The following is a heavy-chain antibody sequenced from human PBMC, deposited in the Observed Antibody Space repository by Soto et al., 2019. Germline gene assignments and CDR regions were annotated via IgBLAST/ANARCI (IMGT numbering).Heavy chain of an antibody. V-gene: IGHV3-15*01. J-gene: IGHJ6*02. D-gene: IGHD6-13*01. CDR2: IKSKTDGGTT. CDR3: TTGLSSWYSYYSYGMDV. Sequence: VGSLRLSCAASVFTFSNAWMSCVRHSPGKWLEWVGRIKSKTDGGTTDYAAPVKGRFTISRDDSKNTLYLQMNRLKTEDTAVYYCTTGLSSWYSYYSYGMDVWGQGTLVTVSS. CDR1: VFTFSNAW.